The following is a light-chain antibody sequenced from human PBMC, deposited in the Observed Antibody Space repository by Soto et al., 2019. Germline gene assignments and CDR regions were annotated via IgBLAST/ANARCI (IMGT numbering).Light chain of an antibody. CDR1: QNIFTW. Sequence: DIPMTQSPSTLSASIGDRVTITCRASQNIFTWLAWYQKKPETAPTLLIYKTSNLQSGVPSRFSGSGSGTEFTLTIAGLQPDDFATYYCQQYSSYYSFGQGTKLEMK. CDR2: KTS. J-gene: IGKJ2*03. CDR3: QQYSSYYS. V-gene: IGKV1-5*03.